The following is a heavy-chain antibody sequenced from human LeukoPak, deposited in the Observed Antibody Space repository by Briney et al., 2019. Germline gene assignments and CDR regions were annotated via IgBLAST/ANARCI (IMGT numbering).Heavy chain of an antibody. V-gene: IGHV3-7*01. CDR2: IKQDGSEK. CDR1: GFTFSDYY. Sequence: GGSLRLSCAASGFTFSDYYMSWVRQAPGKGLEWVANIKQDGSEKYYVDSVKGRFTISRDNAKNSLYLQMNSLRAEDTAVYYCASSRVSIGDYWGQGTLVTVSS. J-gene: IGHJ4*02. CDR3: ASSRVSIGDY.